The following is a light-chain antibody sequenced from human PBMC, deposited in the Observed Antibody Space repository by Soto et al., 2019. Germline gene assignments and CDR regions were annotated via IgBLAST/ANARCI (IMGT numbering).Light chain of an antibody. J-gene: IGKJ2*02. V-gene: IGKV3-20*01. CDR3: QQYDSSLCT. CDR2: GAS. Sequence: EIVLTQSPGTLSLSPGERATLSCRASQSVSSNYLAWYQQKPGQAPRLLIYGASSRATGIPDRFSGSGSGTDFTLTISRLEPEDFAVYFCQQYDSSLCTFGQGTKLEIK. CDR1: QSVSSNY.